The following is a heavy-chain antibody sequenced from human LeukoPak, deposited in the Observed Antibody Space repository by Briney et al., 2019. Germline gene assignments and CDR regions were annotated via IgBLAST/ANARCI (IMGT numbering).Heavy chain of an antibody. Sequence: GESLKISCKGSGCSFTSYWISWVRQMPRKGLEWIGRIDPSDSYTNYSPSFQGHVTISADKSISTAYLQWSSLKASDAAMYYCARYCSGGSCYAAHDYWGQGTLVTVSS. CDR3: ARYCSGGSCYAAHDY. V-gene: IGHV5-10-1*01. CDR1: GCSFTSYW. CDR2: IDPSDSYT. J-gene: IGHJ4*02. D-gene: IGHD2-15*01.